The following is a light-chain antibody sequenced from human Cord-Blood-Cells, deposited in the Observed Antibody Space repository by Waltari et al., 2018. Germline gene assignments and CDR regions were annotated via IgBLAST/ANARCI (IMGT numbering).Light chain of an antibody. CDR1: SSNIGSNT. J-gene: IGLJ3*02. CDR2: SNN. CDR3: AAWDDSLIWV. Sequence: QSVLTQAPSASGTPGQRVTISCSGSSSNIGSNTGNWYQQPPGTAPNLLIYSNNQRPSGAPDRVSVAKSGTSASLSISGLQSEDEADYYGAAWDDSLIWVFGGGTKLTVL. V-gene: IGLV1-44*01.